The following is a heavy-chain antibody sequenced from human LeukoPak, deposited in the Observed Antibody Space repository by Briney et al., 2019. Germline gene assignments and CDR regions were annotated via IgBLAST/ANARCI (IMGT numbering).Heavy chain of an antibody. CDR2: INHSGST. Sequence: SETLSLTCAVYGGSFSGYYWSWIRQPPGKGLEWIGEINHSGSTNYNPSLKSRVTISVDTSKNQFSLKLSSVTAADTAVYYCARLSYRFGYCSGGSCYTYYFDYWGQGTLVTVSS. D-gene: IGHD2-15*01. CDR3: ARLSYRFGYCSGGSCYTYYFDY. CDR1: GGSFSGYY. J-gene: IGHJ4*02. V-gene: IGHV4-34*01.